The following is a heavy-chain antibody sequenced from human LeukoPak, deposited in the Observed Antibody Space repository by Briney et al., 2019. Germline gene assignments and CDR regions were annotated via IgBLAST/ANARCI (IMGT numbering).Heavy chain of an antibody. J-gene: IGHJ4*02. D-gene: IGHD4-17*01. Sequence: GGSLRLSCAASGFTFSSYAMNWVRQAPGKGLEWVSTISPGGASTYYADSVKGRFTISRDNSKNTLYLQMTRLRAEDTALYYCAKGHGDGDWGQGTLVTVSS. CDR3: AKGHGDGD. CDR1: GFTFSSYA. V-gene: IGHV3-23*01. CDR2: ISPGGAST.